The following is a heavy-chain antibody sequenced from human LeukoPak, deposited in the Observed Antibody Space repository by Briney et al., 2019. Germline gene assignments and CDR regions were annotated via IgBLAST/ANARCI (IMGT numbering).Heavy chain of an antibody. V-gene: IGHV3-53*01. CDR1: GFTVSATY. Sequence: PRGSLRLSCAASGFTVSATYMSWVRQAPGKGLEWVSIIYSDGSTYYADSVKGRFTISRDNSHNTLYLQMNSLRAEDTALYYCAGRSPTDIWGQGTMVTVSS. CDR2: IYSDGST. CDR3: AGRSPTDI. J-gene: IGHJ3*02.